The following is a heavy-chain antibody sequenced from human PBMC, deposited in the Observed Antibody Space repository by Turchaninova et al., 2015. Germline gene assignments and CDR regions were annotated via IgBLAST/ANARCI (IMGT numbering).Heavy chain of an antibody. V-gene: IGHV3-7*03. CDR3: AKDKIGSGSYSTTFDI. CDR1: GFTFSKFW. Sequence: EVQLVESGGGLVQPGGSLRLPCAASGFTFSKFWMSGVRQAPGKGREWVANIKQDGSAKYYVDSVKGRFTISRDNAKSSLYLQMNSLRAEDTAVYYCAKDKIGSGSYSTTFDIWGQGSMVTVSS. D-gene: IGHD1-26*01. J-gene: IGHJ3*02. CDR2: IKQDGSAK.